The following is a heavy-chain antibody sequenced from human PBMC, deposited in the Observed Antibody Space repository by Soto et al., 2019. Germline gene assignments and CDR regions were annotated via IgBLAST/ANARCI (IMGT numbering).Heavy chain of an antibody. Sequence: GGSLRLSCAASGFTFSGSAMHWVRQASGKGLEWVGRIRSKANSYATAYAASVKGRFTISRDDSKNTAYLQMNSLKTEDAAVYYCTRHAAKEYSSSSPGDYWGQGTLVTVSS. V-gene: IGHV3-73*01. D-gene: IGHD6-6*01. CDR2: IRSKANSYAT. CDR3: TRHAAKEYSSSSPGDY. CDR1: GFTFSGSA. J-gene: IGHJ4*02.